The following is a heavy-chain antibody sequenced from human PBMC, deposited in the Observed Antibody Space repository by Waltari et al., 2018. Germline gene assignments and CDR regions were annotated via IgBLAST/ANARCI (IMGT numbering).Heavy chain of an antibody. V-gene: IGHV4-34*01. J-gene: IGHJ4*02. CDR1: GGSFSGYY. CDR3: AREGQLVLPFDY. Sequence: QVQLQQWGAGLLKPSETLSLTCAVYGGSFSGYYWSWIRQPPGKGLEWIGEINHRGSTNYNPSLKSRVTISVDTSKNQFSLKLSSVTAADTAVYYCAREGQLVLPFDYWGQGTLVTVSS. D-gene: IGHD6-6*01. CDR2: INHRGST.